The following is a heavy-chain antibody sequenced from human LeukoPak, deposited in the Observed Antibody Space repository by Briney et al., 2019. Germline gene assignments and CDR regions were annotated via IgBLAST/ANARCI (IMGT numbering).Heavy chain of an antibody. CDR1: GGSINSGDYY. J-gene: IGHJ4*02. CDR2: IYYSGST. Sequence: PSETLSLTCTVSGGSINSGDYYWSWIRQHPGKGLEWTGHIYYSGSTFYNPYLKSRLTISVDNSKNQFSLKLSSVTAADTAVYYCARGYCNGATCYGFDYWGQGTLVTVSS. CDR3: ARGYCNGATCYGFDY. V-gene: IGHV4-31*03. D-gene: IGHD2-15*01.